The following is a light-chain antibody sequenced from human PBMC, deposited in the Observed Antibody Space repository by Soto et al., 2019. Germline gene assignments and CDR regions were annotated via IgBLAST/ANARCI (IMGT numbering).Light chain of an antibody. J-gene: IGKJ4*02. V-gene: IGKV3-20*01. CDR3: QQHGSSPP. Sequence: EIVLTQSPGTLSFSPGERATLSCRASQSVSSSYLAWYQQKPGQAPRLLVYGASSRATGIPDRFSGSGSGTDFTLTISRLEPEDFAVYYCQQHGSSPPFGGGTKVDIK. CDR1: QSVSSSY. CDR2: GAS.